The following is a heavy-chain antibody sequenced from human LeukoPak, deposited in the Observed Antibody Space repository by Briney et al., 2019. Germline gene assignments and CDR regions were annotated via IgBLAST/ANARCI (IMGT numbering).Heavy chain of an antibody. CDR3: ARVVVAARHNWFDP. V-gene: IGHV4-31*03. D-gene: IGHD2-15*01. CDR2: IYYSGST. Sequence: SETLSLTCTVSVGSISSVGYYCSWIRQHPGKGLEWIGYIYYSGSTYNNPSHKSRVTISVDTSKNQFSLKLSSVTAADTAVYYCARVVVAARHNWFDPWGQGTLVTVSS. CDR1: VGSISSVGYY. J-gene: IGHJ5*02.